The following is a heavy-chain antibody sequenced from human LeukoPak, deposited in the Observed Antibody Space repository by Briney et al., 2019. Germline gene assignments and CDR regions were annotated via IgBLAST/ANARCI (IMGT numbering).Heavy chain of an antibody. D-gene: IGHD4-17*01. V-gene: IGHV4-30-4*08. Sequence: PSETLSLTCTVSGGSISSGDYFWSWIRQPPGKGLEWIGYIYYSGSTYYNPSLKSRVTISVDTSKNQFSLKLSSVTAADTAVYYCAREGDDYGTFFDYWGQGTLVTVSS. CDR1: GGSISSGDYF. CDR3: AREGDDYGTFFDY. J-gene: IGHJ4*02. CDR2: IYYSGST.